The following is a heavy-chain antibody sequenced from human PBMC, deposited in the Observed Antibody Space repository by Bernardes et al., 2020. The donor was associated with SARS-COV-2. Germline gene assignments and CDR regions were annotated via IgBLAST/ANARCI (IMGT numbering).Heavy chain of an antibody. Sequence: SETLSLTRIVSGGSVTSGNSYWGWLRQPAEKGLEWIGQIHTSGSTNYNPSLRSRLTIFFDPSKNQVSLNLNSVTAADTAIYYCARERRGRTSGSSNWYRWFDHWGQGTLVTVSS. CDR1: GGSVTSGNSY. D-gene: IGHD6-13*01. V-gene: IGHV4-61*09. CDR2: IHTSGST. CDR3: ARERRGRTSGSSNWYRWFDH. J-gene: IGHJ5*02.